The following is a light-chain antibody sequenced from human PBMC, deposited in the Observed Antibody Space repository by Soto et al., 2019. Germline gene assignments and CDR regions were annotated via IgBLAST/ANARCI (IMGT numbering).Light chain of an antibody. CDR1: QSVSSN. V-gene: IGKV3-15*01. CDR2: GAS. Sequence: EIVMTQSPATLSVSPVERATLSCRASQSVSSNLAWYQQKPGQAPRLLIYGASTRATGIPARFSGSGSGTEFTLTISSLQSEDFAVYYCPQYNNWPSFGGGTKVEIK. CDR3: PQYNNWPS. J-gene: IGKJ4*01.